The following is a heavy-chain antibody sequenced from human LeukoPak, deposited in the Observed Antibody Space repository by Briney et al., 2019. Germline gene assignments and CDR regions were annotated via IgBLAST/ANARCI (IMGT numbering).Heavy chain of an antibody. D-gene: IGHD2-15*01. V-gene: IGHV3-48*04. CDR1: GFTFSNYW. J-gene: IGHJ4*02. Sequence: GGSLRLSCAASGFTFSNYWMSWVRQAPGKGLEWVSYISSSGTTIYYADSVKGRFTISRDNAKNSLYLHMNSLRAEDTAVYYCAREVVAAQYYFDYWGQGTLVTVSS. CDR2: ISSSGTTI. CDR3: AREVVAAQYYFDY.